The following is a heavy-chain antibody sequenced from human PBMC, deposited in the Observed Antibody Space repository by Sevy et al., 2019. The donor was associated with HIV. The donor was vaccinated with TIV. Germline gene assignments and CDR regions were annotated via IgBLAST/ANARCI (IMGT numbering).Heavy chain of an antibody. Sequence: GGSLRLSCVASGFSLNNYWMNWVRQAPGKGLEWVANINQDGSGKYYVDSVRGRFTISRDNARNLVFLQMSSLRVDDSVLYYCVKAIAKDGSFWGPGTLVTVSS. J-gene: IGHJ4*02. V-gene: IGHV3-7*01. D-gene: IGHD6-13*01. CDR2: INQDGSGK. CDR1: GFSLNNYW. CDR3: VKAIAKDGSF.